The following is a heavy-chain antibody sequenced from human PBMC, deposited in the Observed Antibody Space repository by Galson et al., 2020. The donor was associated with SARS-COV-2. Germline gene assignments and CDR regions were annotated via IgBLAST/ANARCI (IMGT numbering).Heavy chain of an antibody. J-gene: IGHJ6*02. V-gene: IGHV3-21*06. CDR1: GFTFSLYS. Sequence: GSLRLSCEVPGFTFSLYSMTWVRQAPGKGLEWVSSISSSSDYIYHAESLKGRFTISRDNAKNTLYLQMNSLRADDTAVYFCAREASWAMFAMDVWGQGTTVTVSS. CDR3: AREASWAMFAMDV. D-gene: IGHD3-10*02. CDR2: ISSSSDYI.